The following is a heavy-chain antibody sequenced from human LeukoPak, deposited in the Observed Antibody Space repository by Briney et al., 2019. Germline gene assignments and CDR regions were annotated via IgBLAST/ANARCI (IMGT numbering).Heavy chain of an antibody. Sequence: PGGSLRLSCAASGFTFSNYAMSWVRQAPGKGLEWVSAITSNGGSTYYADSVKGRFTISRDNSKNTLYLQMNSLRAEGTAVFYCAKDGWGQNYYYYMDVWGRGTTVTVSS. J-gene: IGHJ6*03. CDR3: AKDGWGQNYYYYMDV. CDR1: GFTFSNYA. D-gene: IGHD6-19*01. CDR2: ITSNGGST. V-gene: IGHV3-23*01.